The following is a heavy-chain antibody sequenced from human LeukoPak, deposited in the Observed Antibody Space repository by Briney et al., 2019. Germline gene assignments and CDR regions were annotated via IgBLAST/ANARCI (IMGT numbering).Heavy chain of an antibody. D-gene: IGHD1-20*01. CDR3: ARGANANFNWNVAINNWFDP. J-gene: IGHJ5*02. Sequence: KPSETLSLTCTVSGGSISSSSYYWGWIRQPPGKGLEWIGTIYYSGNTYYNASLKSRVTISVDTSKNQFSLNLRSVNAADTAVYYCARGANANFNWNVAINNWFDPWGQGGQVTVSS. CDR2: IYYSGNT. V-gene: IGHV4-39*01. CDR1: GGSISSSSYY.